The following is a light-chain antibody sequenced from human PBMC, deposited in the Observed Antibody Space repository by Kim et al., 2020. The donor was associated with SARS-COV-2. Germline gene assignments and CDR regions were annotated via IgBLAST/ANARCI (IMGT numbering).Light chain of an antibody. CDR1: QSISSW. V-gene: IGKV1-5*01. J-gene: IGKJ1*01. Sequence: DIQMTQSPSTLSASVGDRVTITCRASQSISSWLAWYQQKPGKAPMLLIYDASSLESGVPSRFSGSGSGTEFTLTISSLQPDDFATYYCQQYNSYSGTFGQGTKVDI. CDR2: DAS. CDR3: QQYNSYSGT.